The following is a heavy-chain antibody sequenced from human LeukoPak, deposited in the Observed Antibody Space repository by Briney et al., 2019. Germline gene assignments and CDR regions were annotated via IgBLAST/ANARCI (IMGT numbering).Heavy chain of an antibody. CDR3: ARCQKSLVYYYDSSGDDSFDY. V-gene: IGHV1-18*01. J-gene: IGHJ4*02. D-gene: IGHD3-22*01. CDR2: ISAYNGNT. CDR1: GYTFTSYG. Sequence: ASVKVSCKASGYTFTSYGISWVRQAPGQGLEWMGGISAYNGNTNYAQKLQGRVTMTTDTSTSTAYMELRSLRSDDTAVYYCARCQKSLVYYYDSSGDDSFDYWGQGTLVTVSS.